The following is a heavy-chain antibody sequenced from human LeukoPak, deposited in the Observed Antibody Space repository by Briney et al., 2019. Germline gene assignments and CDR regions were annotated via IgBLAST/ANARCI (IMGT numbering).Heavy chain of an antibody. J-gene: IGHJ6*03. CDR3: ARGAYYYDSSGYYYDYYYYYMDV. V-gene: IGHV4-4*07. Sequence: SETLSLTCTVSGASISPYYWSWIRQPAGKGLEWIGRIYTSGSTNYNPSLKSRVTMSVDTSKNQFSLKLSSVTAADTAVYYCARGAYYYDSSGYYYDYYYYYMDVRGKGTTVTVSS. CDR2: IYTSGST. CDR1: GASISPYY. D-gene: IGHD3-22*01.